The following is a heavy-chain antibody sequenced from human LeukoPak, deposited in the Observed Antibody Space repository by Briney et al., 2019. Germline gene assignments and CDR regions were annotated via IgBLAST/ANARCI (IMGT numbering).Heavy chain of an antibody. CDR3: AGGGYCSSTSCTFDY. J-gene: IGHJ4*02. D-gene: IGHD2-2*01. Sequence: PSETLSLTCAVYGGSFSGYYWSWIRQPPGKGLEWIGEINHSGSTNYNPSLKSRVTISVDTSKNQFSLKLSSVTAADTAVYYCAGGGYCSSTSCTFDYWGQGTLVTVSS. CDR1: GGSFSGYY. CDR2: INHSGST. V-gene: IGHV4-34*01.